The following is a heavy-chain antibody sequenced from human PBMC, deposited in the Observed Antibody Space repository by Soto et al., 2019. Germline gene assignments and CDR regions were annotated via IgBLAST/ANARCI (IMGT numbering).Heavy chain of an antibody. CDR2: MNPNSGNT. J-gene: IGHJ3*02. V-gene: IGHV1-8*01. CDR3: ARSRTYYYDSSGYYYPAFDI. CDR1: GYTFTSYD. Sequence: GASMKVSCKASGYTFTSYDINCVRPATGQGLEWMGWMNPNSGNTGYAQKFQGRVTMTRNTSISTAYIELSSLRSEDTAVYYCARSRTYYYDSSGYYYPAFDIWGQGTMVTVSS. D-gene: IGHD3-22*01.